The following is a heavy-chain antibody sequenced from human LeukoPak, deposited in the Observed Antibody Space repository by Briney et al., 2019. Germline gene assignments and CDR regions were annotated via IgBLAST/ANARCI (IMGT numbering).Heavy chain of an antibody. V-gene: IGHV1-18*01. D-gene: IGHD1-26*01. CDR3: ARTRFTSVMGEGDY. CDR1: GYNFASYG. J-gene: IGHJ4*02. CDR2: VSPYNGKT. Sequence: ASVKVSCKASGYNFASYGINWVRQAPGQGLEWMGWVSPYNGKTNYAQKLQDRVTMTTESSTTTAYMELRSLTSDDTAFYYCARTRFTSVMGEGDYWGQGTLVTVSS.